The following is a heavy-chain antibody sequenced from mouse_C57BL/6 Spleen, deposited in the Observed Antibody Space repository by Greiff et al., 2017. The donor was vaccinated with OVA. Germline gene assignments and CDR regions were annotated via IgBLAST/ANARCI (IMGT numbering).Heavy chain of an antibody. J-gene: IGHJ3*01. CDR3: AREGTIAYDGYPAWFAY. CDR1: GYTFTDYY. CDR2: INPYNGGT. D-gene: IGHD2-3*01. V-gene: IGHV1-19*01. Sequence: EVKLQESGPVLVKPGASVKMSCKASGYTFTDYYMNWVKQSHGKSLEWIGVINPYNGGTSYNQKFKGKATLTVDKSSSTAYMELNSLISEDSAVYYCAREGTIAYDGYPAWFAYWGQGTLVTVSA.